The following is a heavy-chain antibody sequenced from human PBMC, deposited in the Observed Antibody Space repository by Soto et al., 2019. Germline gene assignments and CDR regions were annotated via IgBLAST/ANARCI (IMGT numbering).Heavy chain of an antibody. CDR3: ARAEYSSGWYGIDY. CDR2: INAGNGNT. D-gene: IGHD6-13*01. V-gene: IGHV1-3*01. Sequence: ASVKFSCKASGYTFTSYAMHWVRQAPGQMLEWMGWINAGNGNTKYSQKFQVRVTITRDTSASTAYMELSSLRSEDTAVYYWARAEYSSGWYGIDYWGQGALVTVSS. J-gene: IGHJ4*02. CDR1: GYTFTSYA.